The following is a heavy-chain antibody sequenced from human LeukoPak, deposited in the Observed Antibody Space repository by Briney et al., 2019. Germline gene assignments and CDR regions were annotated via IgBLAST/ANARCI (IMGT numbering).Heavy chain of an antibody. CDR1: GGSISSSSYC. V-gene: IGHV4-39*01. J-gene: IGHJ4*02. Sequence: SETLSLTCTVSGGSISSSSYCWGCIRQPPGKGLEWIGSIYYSGSTYYNPSLKSRVTISVDTSKNQFSLNLSSVTAADTAVYYCARHLHSSSNFDYWGQGTLVTVSS. CDR2: IYYSGST. CDR3: ARHLHSSSNFDY. D-gene: IGHD6-13*01.